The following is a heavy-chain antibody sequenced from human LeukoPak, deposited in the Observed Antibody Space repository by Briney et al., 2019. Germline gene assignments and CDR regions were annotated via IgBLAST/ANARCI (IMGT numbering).Heavy chain of an antibody. Sequence: GGSLRLSCAASGFTFSSYSMNWVRQAPGKGLEWVSSISSSSSYIYYADSVKGRFTISRDNAKNSLYLQVNSLRAEDTAVYYCARVTGLPYDSSGYYYPIAFDYWGQGTLVTVSS. J-gene: IGHJ4*02. CDR3: ARVTGLPYDSSGYYYPIAFDY. V-gene: IGHV3-21*01. CDR1: GFTFSSYS. CDR2: ISSSSSYI. D-gene: IGHD3-22*01.